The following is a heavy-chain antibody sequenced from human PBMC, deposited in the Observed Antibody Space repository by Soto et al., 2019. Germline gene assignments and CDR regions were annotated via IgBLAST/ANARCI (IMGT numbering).Heavy chain of an antibody. J-gene: IGHJ4*02. V-gene: IGHV3-33*01. CDR1: GFTFSSYG. Sequence: QVQLVESGGGVVQPGRSLRLSCAASGFTFSSYGMHWVRQAPGKGLEWVAVIWYDGSNKYYADSVKGRFTISRDNSKNKLYLQMNSLRAEDTAVYYCARDQHYGDYVVGYWGQGTLVTVSS. CDR3: ARDQHYGDYVVGY. CDR2: IWYDGSNK. D-gene: IGHD4-17*01.